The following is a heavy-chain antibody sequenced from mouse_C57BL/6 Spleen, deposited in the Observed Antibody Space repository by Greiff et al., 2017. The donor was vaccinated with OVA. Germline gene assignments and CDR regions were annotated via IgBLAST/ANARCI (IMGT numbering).Heavy chain of an antibody. CDR3: AKSGMGSAAWFAY. Sequence: VMLVESGPGLVQPSQSLSITCTVSGFSLTSYGVHWVRQPPGKGLEWLGVIWSGGSTDYNAAFISRLSISKDNSKSQVFFKMNSLQADDTAIYYCAKSGMGSAAWFAYWGQGTLVTVSA. CDR1: GFSLTSYG. J-gene: IGHJ3*01. V-gene: IGHV2-4*01. CDR2: IWSGGST. D-gene: IGHD1-1*02.